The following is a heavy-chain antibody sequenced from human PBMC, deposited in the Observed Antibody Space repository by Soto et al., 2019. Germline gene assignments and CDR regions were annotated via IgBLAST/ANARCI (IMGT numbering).Heavy chain of an antibody. D-gene: IGHD3-3*01. V-gene: IGHV4-31*03. CDR1: GGSISSVGYY. CDR3: ARAVTIFGVAHANHFDX. Sequence: SDTLSLTFTVSGGSISSVGYYWSWIRQHPGKGVEGIGYIYYSGSTYYNPSLKSRVTISVDTSKNQFSLKLSSVTAADTAVYYCARAVTIFGVAHANHFDXWGQGTLVTVSX. J-gene: IGHJ4*02. CDR2: IYYSGST.